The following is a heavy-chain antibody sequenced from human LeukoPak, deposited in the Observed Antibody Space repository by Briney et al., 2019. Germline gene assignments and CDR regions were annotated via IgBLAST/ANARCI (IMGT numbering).Heavy chain of an antibody. CDR2: IYPGDSDT. V-gene: IGHV5-51*01. J-gene: IGHJ5*02. CDR1: GYSFTSYW. Sequence: GESLQISCKGSGYSFTSYWIGWVRQLPRKGLEWMGIIYPGDSDTRYSPSFQGQVTISADKSISTAYLQWSSLKASDTAMYYCARFPVAGYSSSWYVGSMYWFDPWGQGTLVTVSS. D-gene: IGHD6-13*01. CDR3: ARFPVAGYSSSWYVGSMYWFDP.